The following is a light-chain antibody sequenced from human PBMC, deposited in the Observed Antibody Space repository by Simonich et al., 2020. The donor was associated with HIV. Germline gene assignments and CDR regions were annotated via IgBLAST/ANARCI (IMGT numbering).Light chain of an antibody. Sequence: EVVMTQSPATLSVSPGERATLSCRASQSVRGNLAWYQQKRGQAPRLLMYGASKRATDIPARFSGSGSGTEFTLTISSLQSEDFAVYYCQQYNDLPLLAFGGGTKVEIK. CDR1: QSVRGN. J-gene: IGKJ4*01. CDR2: GAS. CDR3: QQYNDLPLLA. V-gene: IGKV3-15*01.